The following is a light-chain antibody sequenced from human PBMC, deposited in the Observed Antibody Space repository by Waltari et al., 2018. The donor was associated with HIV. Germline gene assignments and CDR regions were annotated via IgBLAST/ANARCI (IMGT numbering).Light chain of an antibody. Sequence: EIVLTQSPATLSLSPGDRATLSCRASQSISCYLAWYQQTPGQAPRRLIYDASYRATGIPARFSGRGCGTDCALTINSREPEDCALYDCQQRNSWPLTCGGGTKVAIK. CDR2: DAS. J-gene: IGKJ4*01. V-gene: IGKV3-11*01. CDR3: QQRNSWPLT. CDR1: QSISCY.